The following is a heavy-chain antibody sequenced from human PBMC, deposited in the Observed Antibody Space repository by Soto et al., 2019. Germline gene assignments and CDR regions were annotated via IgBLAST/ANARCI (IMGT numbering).Heavy chain of an antibody. V-gene: IGHV3-21*01. CDR3: AKSDYYGSGSYFN. CDR1: GFTFSSFS. D-gene: IGHD3-10*01. Sequence: GGSLRLSCATSGFTFSSFSMNWVRQAPGKDLEWISSIDTSSSYLYYADSVKGRFSISRDNAKSSLYLQMNSLRAEDTAVYYCAKSDYYGSGSYFNWGQGTLVTVSS. CDR2: IDTSSSYL. J-gene: IGHJ4*02.